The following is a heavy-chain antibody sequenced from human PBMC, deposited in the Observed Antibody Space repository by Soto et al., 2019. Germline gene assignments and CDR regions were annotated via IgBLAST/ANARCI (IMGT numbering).Heavy chain of an antibody. Sequence: EVQLVESGGGLVQPGRSLRLSCAASGFTCDGFGMHWVRQAPGKGLEWVSSISWNSGSIAYADSVKGRFTISRDNAKNSLYLQMNSLRAEDTALYYCAKDFHYSWEGYFDCWGQGTLVTVSS. CDR3: AKDFHYSWEGYFDC. V-gene: IGHV3-9*01. J-gene: IGHJ4*02. CDR2: ISWNSGSI. CDR1: GFTCDGFG. D-gene: IGHD2-15*01.